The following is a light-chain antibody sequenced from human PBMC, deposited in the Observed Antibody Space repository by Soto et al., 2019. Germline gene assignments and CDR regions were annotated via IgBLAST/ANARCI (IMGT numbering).Light chain of an antibody. CDR3: SSYTSSSTHYV. CDR2: EVS. CDR1: SSDVGGYNY. J-gene: IGLJ1*01. Sequence: QSALTQPACVSLSPGQSITISCTGTSSDVGGYNYVSWYQQHPGKAPKLMIYEVSNRPSGVSNRFSGSKSGNTASLTISGLQAEDEADYYCSSYTSSSTHYVFGTGTKVTVL. V-gene: IGLV2-14*01.